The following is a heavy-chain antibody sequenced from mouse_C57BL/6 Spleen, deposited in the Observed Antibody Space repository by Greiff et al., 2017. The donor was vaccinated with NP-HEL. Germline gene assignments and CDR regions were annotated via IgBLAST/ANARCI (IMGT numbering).Heavy chain of an antibody. CDR2: IDPSDSYT. CDR1: GYTFTSYW. D-gene: IGHD1-1*01. Sequence: VQLQQPGAELVMPGASVKLSCKASGYTFTSYWMHWVKQRPGQGLEWIGEIDPSDSYTNYNQKFKGKSTLTVDKSSSTAYMQLSSLTSEDSAVYYCAIITTGFDYWGQGTTLTVSS. V-gene: IGHV1-69*01. J-gene: IGHJ2*01. CDR3: AIITTGFDY.